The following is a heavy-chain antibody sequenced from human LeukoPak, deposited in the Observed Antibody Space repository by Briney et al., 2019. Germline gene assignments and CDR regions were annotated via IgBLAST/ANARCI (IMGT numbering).Heavy chain of an antibody. J-gene: IGHJ5*02. D-gene: IGHD4-23*01. CDR3: ARTYGGNPGSWFGP. V-gene: IGHV4-39*07. CDR2: ISYSGST. Sequence: SETLSLTCTVSGGSISNSGYYWAWIRQPPGKGLEWIGGISYSGSTYYNPSLKSRVTMSVDTSKNQFSLRLSPVTAADTAVYYCARTYGGNPGSWFGPWGQGTLVTVSS. CDR1: GGSISNSGYY.